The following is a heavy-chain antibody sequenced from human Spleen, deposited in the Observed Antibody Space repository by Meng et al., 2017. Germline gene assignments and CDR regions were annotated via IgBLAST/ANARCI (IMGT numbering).Heavy chain of an antibody. D-gene: IGHD1-26*01. CDR1: GFTFSNSG. V-gene: IGHV3-30*18. J-gene: IGHJ4*02. CDR2: ISYDGSNK. Sequence: QVQLVESGGGVVQPGRSLRLPCAASGFTFSNSGMHWVRQAPGKGLEWVAVISYDGSNKDYVDSVKGRFTISRDNFKNTLYLQMNSLRAEDTAVYYCAKDGTYSGSYSLDYWGQGTLVTVSS. CDR3: AKDGTYSGSYSLDY.